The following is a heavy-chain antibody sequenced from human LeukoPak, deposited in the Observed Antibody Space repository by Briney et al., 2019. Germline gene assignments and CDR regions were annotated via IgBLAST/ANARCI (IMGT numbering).Heavy chain of an antibody. V-gene: IGHV3-21*01. J-gene: IGHJ3*02. Sequence: GGSLRLPCAASGFTFSSYSMNWVRQAPGKGLEWVSSISSSSSYIYYADSVKGRFTISRDNAKNSLYLQMNSLRAEDTAVYYCARDLWTKRTESGGAFDIWGQGTMVTVSS. CDR3: ARDLWTKRTESGGAFDI. D-gene: IGHD3/OR15-3a*01. CDR2: ISSSSSYI. CDR1: GFTFSSYS.